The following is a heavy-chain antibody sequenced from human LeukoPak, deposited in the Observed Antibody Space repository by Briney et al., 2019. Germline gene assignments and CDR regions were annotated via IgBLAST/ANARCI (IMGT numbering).Heavy chain of an antibody. Sequence: SETLSLTCAVYGGSFSGYYWSWIRQPPGKGLEWIGEINHSGSTNYNPSLKSRFTIPVDKSKNQFSLKLSSVTAAATAVYYCARYCSGGSCYHNWFDPWGQGTLVTVSS. CDR1: GGSFSGYY. D-gene: IGHD2-15*01. V-gene: IGHV4-34*01. CDR3: ARYCSGGSCYHNWFDP. J-gene: IGHJ5*02. CDR2: INHSGST.